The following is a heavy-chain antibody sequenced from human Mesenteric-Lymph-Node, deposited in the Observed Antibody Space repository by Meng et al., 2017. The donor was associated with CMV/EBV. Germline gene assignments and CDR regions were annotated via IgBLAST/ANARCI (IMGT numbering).Heavy chain of an antibody. Sequence: GESLKISCAASGFTVSSNYMSWVRQAPGKGLEWVSVIYSGGSTYYADSVKGRFTISRDNSKNTLYLQMNSLRAEDTAVYYCARELGGGDFWSGSYYYYYGMDVWGQGTTVTVSS. CDR3: ARELGGGDFWSGSYYYYYGMDV. D-gene: IGHD3-3*01. CDR1: GFTVSSNY. CDR2: IYSGGST. J-gene: IGHJ6*02. V-gene: IGHV3-66*02.